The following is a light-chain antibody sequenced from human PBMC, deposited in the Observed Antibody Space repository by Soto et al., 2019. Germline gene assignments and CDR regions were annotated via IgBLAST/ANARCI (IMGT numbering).Light chain of an antibody. CDR1: SSDVGSYNL. Sequence: QSALTQPASVSGSPGQSITFSCTVASSDVGSYNLVSWYQQHPGKAPKFMIYEGNKRPSGVSNRFSGSQSGNTASLTISGLQADDEADYYCFSYSGSPASYVFGSGTKVNVL. V-gene: IGLV2-23*01. CDR3: FSYSGSPASYV. CDR2: EGN. J-gene: IGLJ1*01.